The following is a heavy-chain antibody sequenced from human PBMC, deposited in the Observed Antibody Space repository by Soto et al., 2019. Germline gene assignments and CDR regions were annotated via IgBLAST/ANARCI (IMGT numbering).Heavy chain of an antibody. J-gene: IGHJ4*02. V-gene: IGHV4-34*01. Sequence: SETLSLTCAVYGGSFSGYYWSWMRQPPGKGLEWIGEINHSGSTNYNPSLKSRVTISVDTSKNQFSLKLSSVTAADTAVYYCVRWELLGYYFDYWGQGTLVTVSS. CDR2: INHSGST. CDR1: GGSFSGYY. CDR3: VRWELLGYYFDY. D-gene: IGHD1-26*01.